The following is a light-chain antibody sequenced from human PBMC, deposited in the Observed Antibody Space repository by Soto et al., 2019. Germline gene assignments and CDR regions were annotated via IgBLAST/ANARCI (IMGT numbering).Light chain of an antibody. CDR3: AAWDDSLSGPV. V-gene: IGLV1-47*01. CDR1: SSNIGNNY. Sequence: QSVLTQPPSASGTPGQRVTISCSGSSSNIGNNYVHWYQQLPGAAPKLLIYRNSQRPSGVPDRFSGSKSDTSASLAISGLRSEDEADYYCAAWDDSLSGPVFGGGTKLTVL. CDR2: RNS. J-gene: IGLJ3*02.